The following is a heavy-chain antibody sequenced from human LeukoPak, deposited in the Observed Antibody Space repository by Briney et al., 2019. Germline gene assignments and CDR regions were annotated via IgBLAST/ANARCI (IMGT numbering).Heavy chain of an antibody. J-gene: IGHJ4*02. Sequence: GRSLRLSCAASGFTFSSYAMHWVRQAPGKGLEWVAVISYDGSNKYYADSVKGRFTISRDNSKNTLYLQMNSLKTEDTAVYYCTQQLAPHDYWGQGTLVTVSS. V-gene: IGHV3-30-3*01. CDR1: GFTFSSYA. D-gene: IGHD6-13*01. CDR3: TQQLAPHDY. CDR2: ISYDGSNK.